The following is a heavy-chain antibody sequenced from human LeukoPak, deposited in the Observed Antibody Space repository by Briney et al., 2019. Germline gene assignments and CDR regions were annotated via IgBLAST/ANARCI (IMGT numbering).Heavy chain of an antibody. CDR1: GGTFSSYA. CDR2: IIPIFGTA. V-gene: IGHV1-69*05. D-gene: IGHD3-3*01. Sequence: SVKVSCKASGGTFSSYAISWVRQAPGQGLEWMGGIIPIFGTANYAQKFQGRVTITTDESTSTAYMELSSLRSEDTAVYYCARRITIFGGIWFDPWGQGTLVTVSS. J-gene: IGHJ5*02. CDR3: ARRITIFGGIWFDP.